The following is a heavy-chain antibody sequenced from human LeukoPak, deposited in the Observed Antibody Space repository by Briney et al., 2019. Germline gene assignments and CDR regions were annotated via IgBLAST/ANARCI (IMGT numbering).Heavy chain of an antibody. CDR3: ATDEADLSPFDY. V-gene: IGHV1-24*01. CDR1: GYSLRELS. J-gene: IGHJ4*02. Sequence: ASVKVSCKVSGYSLRELSIHWVRQAPGRGLDWVGGFDPEKGETIYAQKFQGRVTMTEDTSTDTAYMELSGLTSEDTGVYYCATDEADLSPFDYWGQGTLVTVSS. CDR2: FDPEKGET.